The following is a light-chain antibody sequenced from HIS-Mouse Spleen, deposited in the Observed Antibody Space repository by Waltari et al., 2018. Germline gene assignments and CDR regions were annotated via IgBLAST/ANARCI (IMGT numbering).Light chain of an antibody. CDR3: QQYNNWPPWT. CDR1: QRVSSN. Sequence: EIVSTQAPATLSVSQGERATLSCRASQRVSSNLAWYQQKPGQAPRLLIYGASTRATGIPARFSGSGSGTEFTLTISSMQSEDFAVYYCQQYNNWPPWTFGQGTKVEIK. V-gene: IGKV3-15*01. CDR2: GAS. J-gene: IGKJ1*01.